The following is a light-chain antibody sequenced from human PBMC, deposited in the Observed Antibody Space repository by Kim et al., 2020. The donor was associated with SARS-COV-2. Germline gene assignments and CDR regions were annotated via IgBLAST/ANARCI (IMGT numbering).Light chain of an antibody. Sequence: GQSITISCTGTSSDVGGYKYVSWYQQHPAKAPKLMIYDVSNRPSGVSNRFSGSKSGNTASLTISRLQAEDEADYYCSSYTSSNPVVFGGWTQLTVL. V-gene: IGLV2-14*03. CDR1: SSDVGGYKY. CDR3: SSYTSSNPVV. CDR2: DVS. J-gene: IGLJ2*01.